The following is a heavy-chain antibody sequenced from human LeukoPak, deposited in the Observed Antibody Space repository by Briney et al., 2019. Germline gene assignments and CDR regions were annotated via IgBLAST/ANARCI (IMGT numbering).Heavy chain of an antibody. D-gene: IGHD7-27*01. CDR2: IYYSGST. J-gene: IGHJ4*02. Sequence: SETLSLTCTVSGGSVSSASDYWSWIRQPPGKGLEWIGYIYYSGSTNYNPSLKSRVTISVDTSKNQFSLKLSYVTAADTAVYFCARESSWGNFDYWGQGTLVTVSS. V-gene: IGHV4-61*01. CDR1: GGSVSSASDY. CDR3: ARESSWGNFDY.